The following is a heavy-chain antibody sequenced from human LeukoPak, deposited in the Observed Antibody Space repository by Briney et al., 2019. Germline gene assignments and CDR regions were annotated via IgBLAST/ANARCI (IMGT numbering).Heavy chain of an antibody. V-gene: IGHV3-30-3*01. J-gene: IGHJ5*02. Sequence: PGMSLRLSCAASGFTFSSYAMHWVRQAPGKGLEWVAVISYDGSNKYYADSVKGRFTISRDNSKNTLYLQMNSLRAEDTAVYYCARDPNCRSTSCLNWFDPWGRGTLVTVSS. CDR3: ARDPNCRSTSCLNWFDP. CDR2: ISYDGSNK. D-gene: IGHD2-2*01. CDR1: GFTFSSYA.